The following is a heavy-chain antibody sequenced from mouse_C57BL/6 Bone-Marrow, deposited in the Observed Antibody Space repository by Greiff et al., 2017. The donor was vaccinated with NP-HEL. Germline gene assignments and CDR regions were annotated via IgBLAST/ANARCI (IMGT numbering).Heavy chain of an antibody. J-gene: IGHJ3*01. CDR3: ARRGQLRFAY. V-gene: IGHV1-81*01. D-gene: IGHD3-2*02. CDR2: IYPRSGNT. Sequence: QVQLQQSGAELARPGALVKLSCKASGYTFTSYGISWVKQRTGQGLEWIGEIYPRSGNTYYNEKFKGKATLTADKSSSTAYMELRSLTSEDSAVYFCARRGQLRFAYWGQGTLVTVSA. CDR1: GYTFTSYG.